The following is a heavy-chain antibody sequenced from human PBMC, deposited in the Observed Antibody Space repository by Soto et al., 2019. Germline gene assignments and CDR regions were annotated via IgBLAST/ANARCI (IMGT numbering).Heavy chain of an antibody. CDR2: IVVGSGNT. V-gene: IGHV1-58*01. CDR3: ASGVPGYYYHSSAYPHDC. J-gene: IGHJ4*02. CDR1: GFTFTNSA. D-gene: IGHD3-22*01. Sequence: SVKVSCKASGFTFTNSAVQWVRQARGQRLEWIGRIVVGSGNTNYAQKFQERVTISGDMSASTAYMELSRLRSEDTAVYYCASGVPGYYYHSSAYPHDCWGQGTLVTVSS.